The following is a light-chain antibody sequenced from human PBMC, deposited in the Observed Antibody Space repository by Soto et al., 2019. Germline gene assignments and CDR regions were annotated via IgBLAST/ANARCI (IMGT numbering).Light chain of an antibody. J-gene: IGLJ1*01. CDR1: SSDVGGYNY. V-gene: IGLV2-14*03. Sequence: QSALTQPASVSGSPGQSITISCTGTSSDVGGYNYVSWYQHHPGKAPELIIFDVINRPSGVSNRFSGSKSGNTASLTISGLLAADDADDYCFSYTRSTIYVFGTGTKLTVL. CDR3: FSYTRSTIYV. CDR2: DVI.